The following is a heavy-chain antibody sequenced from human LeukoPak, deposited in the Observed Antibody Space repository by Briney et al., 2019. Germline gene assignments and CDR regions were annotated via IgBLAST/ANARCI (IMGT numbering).Heavy chain of an antibody. Sequence: GRSLRLSCAASGFTFSSYGMHWVRQAPGKGLEWVAVIWYDGSNKYYADSVKGRFTISRDNPKNTLYLQMNSLRAEDTAVYYCARDTYYYDSSGYCCYFDYWGQGTLVTVSS. J-gene: IGHJ4*02. V-gene: IGHV3-33*01. CDR3: ARDTYYYDSSGYCCYFDY. CDR2: IWYDGSNK. D-gene: IGHD3-22*01. CDR1: GFTFSSYG.